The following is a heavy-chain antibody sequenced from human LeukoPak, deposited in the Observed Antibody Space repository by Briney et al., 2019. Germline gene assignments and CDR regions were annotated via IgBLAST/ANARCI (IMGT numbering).Heavy chain of an antibody. D-gene: IGHD2-15*01. CDR2: ISYDGSNK. J-gene: IGHJ4*02. CDR3: ATADCSGGSCYVFDY. CDR1: GFTFSSYG. V-gene: IGHV3-30*03. Sequence: GGSLRLSCAASGFTFSSYGMHWVRQAPGKGLEWVAVISYDGSNKYYAVSVKGRFTISRDNSKNTLYLQMNSLRAEDTAVYYCATADCSGGSCYVFDYWGQGTLVTVSS.